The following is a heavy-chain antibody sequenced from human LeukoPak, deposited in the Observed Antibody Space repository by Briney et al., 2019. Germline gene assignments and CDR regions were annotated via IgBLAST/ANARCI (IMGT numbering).Heavy chain of an antibody. D-gene: IGHD2-2*01. CDR3: AKGASDIVVVTSIYYFDY. Sequence: PGGSLRLSCAASGFTFSSYAMSWVRQAPGKGLEWVSSISSSSSYIYYADSVKGRFTISRDNAKSSLYLQMNSLRAEDTAVYYCAKGASDIVVVTSIYYFDYWGQGTLVTVSS. J-gene: IGHJ4*02. CDR2: ISSSSSYI. V-gene: IGHV3-21*01. CDR1: GFTFSSYA.